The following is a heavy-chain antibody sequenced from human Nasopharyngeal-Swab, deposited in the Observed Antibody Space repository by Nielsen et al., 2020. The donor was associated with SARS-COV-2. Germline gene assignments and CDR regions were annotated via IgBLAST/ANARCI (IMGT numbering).Heavy chain of an antibody. V-gene: IGHV3-33*01. CDR2: IWYDGSNK. D-gene: IGHD6-13*01. Sequence: VRQAPGKGLEWVAVIWYDGSNKYYADPVKGRFTISRDNSKNTLYLQMNSLRAEDTAVYYCVRDDGSSWLLDKWGQGSLVTVSS. J-gene: IGHJ4*02. CDR3: VRDDGSSWLLDK.